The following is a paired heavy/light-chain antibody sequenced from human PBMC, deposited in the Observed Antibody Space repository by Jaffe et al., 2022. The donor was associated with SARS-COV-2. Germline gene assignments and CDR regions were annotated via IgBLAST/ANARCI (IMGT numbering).Heavy chain of an antibody. CDR1: GFSLSNSRMG. CDR2: SFSNDGK. Sequence: QVTLKESGPVLLKPTETLTLTCTVSGFSLSNSRMGVSWLRQPPGRALEWLAHSFSNDGKSYNTSLKSRVTVSKDTSKSQVILTMTNMDPVDTATYYCARIGSIYHDFWSGRPRVSAKFFFDYWGQGILVTVSP. J-gene: IGHJ4*02. CDR3: ARIGSIYHDFWSGRPRVSAKFFFDY. V-gene: IGHV2-26*01. D-gene: IGHD3-3*01.
Light chain of an antibody. V-gene: IGKV3-20*01. CDR3: QQYGNSPTT. CDR2: GAS. CDR1: QTVSSIN. J-gene: IGKJ1*01. Sequence: EIVLTQSPGTLSLSPGERATLSCRASQTVSSINLAWYQQKPGQSPRLLIYGASSRATGIPDRFSGSGSGTDFTLTISRLEPEDFAVYYCQQYGNSPTTFGQGTRVEIK.